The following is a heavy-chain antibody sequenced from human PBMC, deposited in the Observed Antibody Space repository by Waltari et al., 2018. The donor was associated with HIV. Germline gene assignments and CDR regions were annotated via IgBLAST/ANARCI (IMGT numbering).Heavy chain of an antibody. D-gene: IGHD3-22*01. CDR2: IYTSGST. J-gene: IGHJ3*02. Sequence: QVQLQESVPGLVKPSQTLSLTCTVSGGSISSGSYYWSWIRQPAGKGLEWIGRIYTSGSTNYNPSLKSRVTISVDTSKNQFSLKLSSVTAADTAVYYCARDRNYYYDSSGYFFNAFDIWGQGTMVTVSS. CDR3: ARDRNYYYDSSGYFFNAFDI. CDR1: GGSISSGSYY. V-gene: IGHV4-61*02.